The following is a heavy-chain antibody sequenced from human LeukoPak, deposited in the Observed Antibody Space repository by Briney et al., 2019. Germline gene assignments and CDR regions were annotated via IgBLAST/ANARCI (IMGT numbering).Heavy chain of an antibody. D-gene: IGHD3-10*01. CDR3: ARDERYGSGSFDI. Sequence: PGGSLRLSCAASGFTVSTNYMNWVRQAPGKGLEWVSVIYSGGSTYYADSVKGRFTISRDTSKNTLFLQMNSLRVEDTAVYYCARDERYGSGSFDIWGQGRMVTVSS. V-gene: IGHV3-53*01. J-gene: IGHJ3*02. CDR1: GFTVSTNY. CDR2: IYSGGST.